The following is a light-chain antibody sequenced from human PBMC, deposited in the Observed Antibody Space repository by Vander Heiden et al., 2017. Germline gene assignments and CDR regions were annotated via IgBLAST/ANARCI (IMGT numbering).Light chain of an antibody. Sequence: EIVLTQSPATLSWSPGERATLSSRASQSFSSYLAWYQQKPGQAPKLLIYDASNRATGIPARFSGSGSGTDFTLTISSLEPEDFAVYYCQQRSNWPPTFGQGTKVEIK. J-gene: IGKJ1*01. CDR1: QSFSSY. V-gene: IGKV3-11*01. CDR3: QQRSNWPPT. CDR2: DAS.